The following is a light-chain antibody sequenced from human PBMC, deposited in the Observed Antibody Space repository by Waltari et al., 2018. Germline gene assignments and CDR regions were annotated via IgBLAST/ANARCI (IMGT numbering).Light chain of an antibody. Sequence: QSVLTQPHSASATPAQRATTLCSGTCSNVVRDNVDWFQQLPGTAPKLLIYNDHQRPSGVPDRFSGSKSGTSASLAISGLRSEDEADYYCVAWDDSLSGYVFGTGTKVTVL. CDR2: NDH. CDR1: CSNVVRDN. J-gene: IGLJ1*01. V-gene: IGLV1-47*02. CDR3: VAWDDSLSGYV.